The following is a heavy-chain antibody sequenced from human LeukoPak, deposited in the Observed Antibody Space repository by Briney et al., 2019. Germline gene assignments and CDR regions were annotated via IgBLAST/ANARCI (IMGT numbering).Heavy chain of an antibody. D-gene: IGHD3-22*01. J-gene: IGHJ4*02. Sequence: GGSLRLSCAAPGFTFSRYWMSWVRQAPGKGLEWVANIKQDGSEKYYVDSVKGRFTISRDNAKNSLYLQMNSLRAEDTAVYYCARDYYDSSGYFDYWGQGTLVTVSS. V-gene: IGHV3-7*01. CDR3: ARDYYDSSGYFDY. CDR2: IKQDGSEK. CDR1: GFTFSRYW.